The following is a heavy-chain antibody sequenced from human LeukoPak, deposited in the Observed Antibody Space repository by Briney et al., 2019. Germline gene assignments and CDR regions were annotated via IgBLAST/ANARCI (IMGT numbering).Heavy chain of an antibody. CDR1: GYSFTNYW. V-gene: IGHV5-51*01. CDR2: IYPGDSDT. D-gene: IGHD6-6*01. CDR3: ARLLSYSSSRYFDY. J-gene: IGHJ4*02. Sequence: GESLKISCKGFGYSFTNYWIGWVRQMPGKGLEWMGIIYPGDSDTRYSPSFQGQVTISVDKSISTAYLQWSSLKASDTAMYYCARLLSYSSSRYFDYWGQGTLVTVSS.